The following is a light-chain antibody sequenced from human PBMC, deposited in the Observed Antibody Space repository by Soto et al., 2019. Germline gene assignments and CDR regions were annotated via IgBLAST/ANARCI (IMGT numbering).Light chain of an antibody. CDR1: QSVSNY. CDR2: EAS. J-gene: IGKJ4*01. CDR3: QQRSNWPLT. V-gene: IGKV3-11*01. Sequence: EIVLTQSPATLSLSPGERATLSCRASQSVSNYLAWYQQKPGQAPRLLIYEASNRATGIPARFSGSGSGTDFTLTISSLVPEDFAIYYCQQRSNWPLTFGGGTKVEIK.